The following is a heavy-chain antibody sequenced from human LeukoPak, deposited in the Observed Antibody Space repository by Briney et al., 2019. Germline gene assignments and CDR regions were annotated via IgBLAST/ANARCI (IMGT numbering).Heavy chain of an antibody. D-gene: IGHD3-3*01. CDR2: ISGSGGST. CDR1: GFTFSSYW. J-gene: IGHJ4*02. Sequence: GSLRLSCAASGFTFSSYWMHWVRQAPGKGLEWVSAISGSGGSTYYADSVKGRFTISRDNSKNTLYLQMNSLRAEDTAVYYCAKGGKEFLEWSPDFDYWGQGTLVTVSS. CDR3: AKGGKEFLEWSPDFDY. V-gene: IGHV3-23*01.